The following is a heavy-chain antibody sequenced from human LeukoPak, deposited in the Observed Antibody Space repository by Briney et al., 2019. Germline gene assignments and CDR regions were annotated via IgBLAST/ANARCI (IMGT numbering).Heavy chain of an antibody. V-gene: IGHV4-34*01. CDR2: INHSGST. Sequence: AETLSLTCAVYGGSFRGYYWSGIRQPPGKELEWIGEINHSGSTNDNPSLKSRVTISVDTSKNQFSLKLSSVTAADTAVYYCARGAPGYCSSTSCYLRANSWFDPWGQGTLVTVSS. CDR1: GGSFRGYY. CDR3: ARGAPGYCSSTSCYLRANSWFDP. D-gene: IGHD2-2*01. J-gene: IGHJ5*02.